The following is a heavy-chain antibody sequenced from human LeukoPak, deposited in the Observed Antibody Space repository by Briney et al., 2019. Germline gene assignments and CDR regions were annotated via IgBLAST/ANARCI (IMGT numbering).Heavy chain of an antibody. V-gene: IGHV4-61*01. CDR2: IYYSGST. CDR1: GSSVSSGSYY. D-gene: IGHD4-17*01. CDR3: ARVNYGDYPSHFDY. J-gene: IGHJ4*02. Sequence: SETLSLTCTVSGSSVSSGSYYWSWIRQPPGKGLEWIGYIYYSGSTNYNPSLKSRVTISVDTSKNQFSLKLSSVTAADTAVYYCARVNYGDYPSHFDYWGQGTLVTVSS.